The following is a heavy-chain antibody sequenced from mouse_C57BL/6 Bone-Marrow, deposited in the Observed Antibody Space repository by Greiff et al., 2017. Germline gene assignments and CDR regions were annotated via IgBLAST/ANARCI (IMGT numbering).Heavy chain of an antibody. CDR1: GYTFTSYG. Sequence: QVQLQQSGAELARPGASVKLSCKASGYTFTSYGLSWVKQRTGQGLEWIGEIYPRSGNTYYNEKFKGKATLTADKSSSTAYMELRSLTSEDSAVYFCARWGYGYDVNYWGQGTTLTVSS. CDR2: IYPRSGNT. D-gene: IGHD2-2*01. J-gene: IGHJ2*01. V-gene: IGHV1-81*01. CDR3: ARWGYGYDVNY.